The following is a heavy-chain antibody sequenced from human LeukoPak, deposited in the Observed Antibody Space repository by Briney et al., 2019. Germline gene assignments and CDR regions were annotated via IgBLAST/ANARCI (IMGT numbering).Heavy chain of an antibody. CDR3: VRWQYCGGNCYFSAFDI. CDR1: GGSITSSY. J-gene: IGHJ3*02. V-gene: IGHV4-59*01. Sequence: KPSETLSLTCTVSGGSITSSYWSWIRQSPRKGLEWIGYIYHSGSTNSNPPLKSRVTISVDTPKNQFSLKLSSVTAADTAVYYCVRWQYCGGNCYFSAFDIWRQGTMVTVSS. D-gene: IGHD2-21*01. CDR2: IYHSGST.